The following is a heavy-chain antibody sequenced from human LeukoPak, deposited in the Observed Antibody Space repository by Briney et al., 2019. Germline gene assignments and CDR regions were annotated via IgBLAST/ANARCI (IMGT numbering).Heavy chain of an antibody. D-gene: IGHD6-19*01. CDR3: ARDWGSGWYGGGY. J-gene: IGHJ4*02. V-gene: IGHV1-69*04. Sequence: GASVKVSCKASGGTFSSYAISWVRQAPGQGLEWMGRIIPILGIANYAQKFQGRVTITADKSTSTAYMELSSLRSEDTAVYYCARDWGSGWYGGGYWGQGTLVTVSS. CDR2: IIPILGIA. CDR1: GGTFSSYA.